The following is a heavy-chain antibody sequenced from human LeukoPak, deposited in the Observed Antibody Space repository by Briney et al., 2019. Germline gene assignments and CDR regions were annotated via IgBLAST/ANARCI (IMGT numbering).Heavy chain of an antibody. CDR1: GGSISGYY. CDR3: ARLPRGYSGYDSALDY. Sequence: SETLSLTCTVSGGSISGYYWSWIRQPPGKGLEWIGYIYYSGSTNYNPSLKSRVTISVDTSKNQFSLKLSSVTAADTAVYYCARLPRGYSGYDSALDYWGQGTQITDSS. J-gene: IGHJ4*02. V-gene: IGHV4-59*08. CDR2: IYYSGST. D-gene: IGHD5-12*01.